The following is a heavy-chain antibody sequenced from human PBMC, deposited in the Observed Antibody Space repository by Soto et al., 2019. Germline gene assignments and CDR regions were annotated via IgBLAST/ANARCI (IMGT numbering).Heavy chain of an antibody. CDR3: TTDPGDYEDF. J-gene: IGHJ4*02. CDR2: IKNREDGGTA. V-gene: IGHV3-15*01. CDR1: GLTFINAW. D-gene: IGHD4-17*01. Sequence: EVQLVESGGDLVKPGGCIRLSCAASGLTFINAWMSRVRQPPGKRLEWVGRIKNREDGGTADYGAPVRGRFTISRDDSKNTLFLQMNSLEAEDTAVYYCTTDPGDYEDFWGQGTLVTVSS.